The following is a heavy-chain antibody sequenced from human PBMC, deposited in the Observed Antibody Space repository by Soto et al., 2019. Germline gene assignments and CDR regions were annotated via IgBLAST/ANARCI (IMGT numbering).Heavy chain of an antibody. CDR2: INAGNGNT. V-gene: IGHV1-3*01. D-gene: IGHD3-10*01. CDR3: ARALGVRGVIRYYYGMDV. J-gene: IGHJ6*02. Sequence: ASVKVSCKASGYTFTSYAMHWVRQAPGQRLEWMGWINAGNGNTKYSQKLQGRVTITRDTSASTAYMELSSLRSEDTAVYYCARALGVRGVIRYYYGMDVWGQGTTVTVSS. CDR1: GYTFTSYA.